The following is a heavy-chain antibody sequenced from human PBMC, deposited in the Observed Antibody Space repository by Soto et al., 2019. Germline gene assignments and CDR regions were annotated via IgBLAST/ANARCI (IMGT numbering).Heavy chain of an antibody. CDR1: GYSFTSYC. J-gene: IGHJ4*02. CDR3: ARHPRDDASRKIDC. CDR2: NNHGDDAT. V-gene: IGHV5-51*01. Sequence: GESLKLSCKGSGYSFTSYCIGWVRKMRGKDIKEKGSNNHGDDATKYSPSIQGQVTISADKSNSTAYLQESSLKDSDTAMYYCARHPRDDASRKIDCWGQGTLVTVSS. D-gene: IGHD3-16*01.